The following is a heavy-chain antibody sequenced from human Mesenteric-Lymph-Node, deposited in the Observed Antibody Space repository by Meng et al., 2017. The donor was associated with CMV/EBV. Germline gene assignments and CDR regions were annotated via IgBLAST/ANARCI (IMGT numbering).Heavy chain of an antibody. CDR1: GDSISSFYY. CDR2: VHYTGST. J-gene: IGHJ5*02. Sequence: LQLPESGPGQVKPSETLSLTCTVSGDSISSFYYWGWIRQPPGRGLEWIGSVHYTGSTYYSPSLKSRVTVSVDTSKNQFSLRLTSVTAADTAVYYCARPFPSWQSPRLDPFGAWGQGTLVTVSS. D-gene: IGHD6-19*01. CDR3: ARPFPSWQSPRLDPFGA. V-gene: IGHV4-39*01.